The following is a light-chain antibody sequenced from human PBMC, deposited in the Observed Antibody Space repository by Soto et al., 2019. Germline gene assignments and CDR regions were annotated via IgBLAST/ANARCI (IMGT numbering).Light chain of an antibody. CDR3: SSFTSSTNWV. CDR2: EVS. Sequence: QSVLTQPASVSGSPGQSITISCTGTSSDVGGYDYVSWYQQHPGKAPKLMIYEVSNRPSGVSDRFFASKSGNTASLTISGLQAEDEADYYCSSFTSSTNWVFGGGTKLTVL. CDR1: SSDVGGYDY. J-gene: IGLJ3*02. V-gene: IGLV2-14*01.